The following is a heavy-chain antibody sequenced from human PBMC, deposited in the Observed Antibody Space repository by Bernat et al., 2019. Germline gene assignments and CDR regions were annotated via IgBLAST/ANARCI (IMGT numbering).Heavy chain of an antibody. J-gene: IGHJ4*02. CDR1: GGTFSSYA. D-gene: IGHD4-23*01. Sequence: QVQLVQSGAEVKKPGSSVKVSCKASGGTFSSYAINLVRQAPGQGLEWMGRVIPILDITNYAQKFQGRVTISADKSTSTAYMELSSLRSEDTAVYYCAGRTTAVTGYLDYWGQGTLVTVSS. V-gene: IGHV1-69*04. CDR2: VIPILDIT. CDR3: AGRTTAVTGYLDY.